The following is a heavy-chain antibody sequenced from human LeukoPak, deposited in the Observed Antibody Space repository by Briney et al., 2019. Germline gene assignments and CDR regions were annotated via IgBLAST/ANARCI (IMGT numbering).Heavy chain of an antibody. Sequence: GSLRLSCAASGFTFSSYAMSWVRQPPGKGLEWIGSIYYSGSTYYNPSLKSRVTISVDTSKNQFSLKLSSVTAADTAVYYCAGVCSSTSCYRDAFDIWGQGTMVTVSS. J-gene: IGHJ3*02. CDR3: AGVCSSTSCYRDAFDI. CDR1: GFTFSSYA. CDR2: IYYSGST. D-gene: IGHD2-2*02. V-gene: IGHV4-39*01.